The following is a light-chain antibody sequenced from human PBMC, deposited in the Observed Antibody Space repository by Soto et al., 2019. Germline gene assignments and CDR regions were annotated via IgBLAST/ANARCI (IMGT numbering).Light chain of an antibody. J-gene: IGLJ2*01. CDR3: QSYDSSLSGVV. Sequence: QSVLTQPASVSGAPGQRVTISCTGSSSNIGAGYDVHWYQQLPGTAPKLLIYGNNNRPSGVPDRFSGSKSGTSASLAITGLQADDEADYYCQSYDSSLSGVVFGGGTKLTVL. CDR1: SSNIGAGYD. CDR2: GNN. V-gene: IGLV1-40*01.